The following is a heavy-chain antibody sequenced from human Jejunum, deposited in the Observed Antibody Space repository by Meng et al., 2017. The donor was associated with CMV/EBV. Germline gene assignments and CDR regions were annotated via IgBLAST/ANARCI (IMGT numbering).Heavy chain of an antibody. J-gene: IGHJ4*02. CDR1: GYTFAGYY. CDR2: INPNSGGT. CDR3: AVGLGSSDFDY. D-gene: IGHD6-6*01. Sequence: KASGYTFAGYYMHWVRQATGQGLEWMGWINPNSGGTNYAQNFQGRVTMTRDTSISTAYMELSRLTSDDTAVYYCAVGLGSSDFDYWGQGTLVTVSS. V-gene: IGHV1-2*02.